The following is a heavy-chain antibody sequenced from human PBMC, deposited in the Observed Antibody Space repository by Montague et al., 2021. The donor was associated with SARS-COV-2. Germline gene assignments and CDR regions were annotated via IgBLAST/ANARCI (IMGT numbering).Heavy chain of an antibody. CDR2: INSDGSST. J-gene: IGHJ6*02. CDR3: ARLGWYQPLLYYYYGMDV. Sequence: SLRLSYAASGFTFGSYWMHWVRQAPGKGLVWVSRINSDGSSTSYADSVKGRFTISRDNAKNTLYLQMNSLRAEDTAVYYCARLGWYQPLLYYYYGMDVWGQGTTVTVSS. V-gene: IGHV3-74*01. D-gene: IGHD2-2*01. CDR1: GFTFGSYW.